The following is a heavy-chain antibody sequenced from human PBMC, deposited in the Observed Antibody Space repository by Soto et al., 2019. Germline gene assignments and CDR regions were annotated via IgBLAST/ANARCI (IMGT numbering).Heavy chain of an antibody. CDR2: ISWNSGSI. CDR3: GKDMAGRPNYGMAV. V-gene: IGHV3-9*01. Sequence: EVQLVESGGGLVQPGRSLRLSCAASGFTFDDYAMHWVRQAPGKGLEWVSSISWNSGSIGYADSVKGRFTISRDNAKNSLYLQMNSLRAEAADFDYCGKDMAGRPNYGMAVWGQGTTVTVSS. J-gene: IGHJ6*02. D-gene: IGHD6-6*01. CDR1: GFTFDDYA.